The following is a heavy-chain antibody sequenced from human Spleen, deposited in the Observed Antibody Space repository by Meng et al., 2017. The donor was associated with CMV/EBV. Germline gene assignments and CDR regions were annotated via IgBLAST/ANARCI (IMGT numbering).Heavy chain of an antibody. D-gene: IGHD3-3*01. J-gene: IGHJ3*02. CDR3: ASSRFLEWLSAAFDI. V-gene: IGHV3-48*03. CDR1: GFTFSSYE. CDR2: ISSSGGTI. Sequence: LSLTCVVSGFTFSSYEMNWVRQAPGKGLEWVSYISSSGGTIYYADSVKGRFIISRDNAKNSLYLQMNSLRVEDTAVYYCASSRFLEWLSAAFDIWGQGTMVTVSS.